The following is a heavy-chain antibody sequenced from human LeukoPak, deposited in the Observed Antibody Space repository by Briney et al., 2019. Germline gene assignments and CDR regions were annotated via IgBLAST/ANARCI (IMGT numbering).Heavy chain of an antibody. CDR2: TYYSGTT. J-gene: IGHJ4*02. Sequence: PSETLSLTCTVSGGSVSSNNYYWGWIRQPPGKGLEWIGSTYYSGTTYYNPSLKSRVSMSVDTSKNQVSLKLSSVTAADTAVYYCAREYYYDSSGYYLYYFDYWGQGTLVTVSS. V-gene: IGHV4-39*07. CDR3: AREYYYDSSGYYLYYFDY. D-gene: IGHD3-22*01. CDR1: GGSVSSNNYY.